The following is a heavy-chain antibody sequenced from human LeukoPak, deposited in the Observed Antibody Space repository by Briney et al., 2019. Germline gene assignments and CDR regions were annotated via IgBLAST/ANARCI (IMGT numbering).Heavy chain of an antibody. CDR3: AKGGEATMRDGYNYYYYYMEV. D-gene: IGHD5-24*01. CDR1: GITLSSHA. J-gene: IGHJ6*03. CDR2: ISGSGGHT. Sequence: GGSLRLSCATSGITLSSHAMSWVRQAPGKGLEWVSLISGSGGHTYYGDSVKGRFTISRDNSKNTFHLQMNSLRADDTAVYYCAKGGEATMRDGYNYYYYYMEVWGKGTTVTVSS. V-gene: IGHV3-23*01.